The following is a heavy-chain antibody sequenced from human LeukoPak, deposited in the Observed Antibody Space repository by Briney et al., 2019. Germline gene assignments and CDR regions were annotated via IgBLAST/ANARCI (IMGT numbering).Heavy chain of an antibody. V-gene: IGHV1-2*02. D-gene: IGHD3-10*01. CDR1: GYTFTGYY. CDR2: INPNSGGT. J-gene: IGHJ4*02. Sequence: ASVKVSCKASGYTFTGYYMHWVRQAPGQGLEWMGWINPNSGGTNYAQKFQGRVTMTRDTSISTAYMELSRLRSDDTAVYYCARSYGSGSYYKPDYWGQGTLVTASS. CDR3: ARSYGSGSYYKPDY.